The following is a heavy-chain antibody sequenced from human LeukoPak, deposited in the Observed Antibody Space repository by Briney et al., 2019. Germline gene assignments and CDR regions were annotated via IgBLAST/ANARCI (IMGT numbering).Heavy chain of an antibody. V-gene: IGHV3-30-3*01. J-gene: IGHJ4*02. D-gene: IGHD1-26*01. CDR3: IRDLGGRSGY. CDR1: GFTFSSYA. CDR2: ISYDGSNK. Sequence: GGSLRLSCAASGFTFSSYAMHWVRQAPGKGLEWVAVISYDGSNKYYADSVKGRFTISRDNAKDTLYLQMNGLRAEDTAVYHCIRDLGGRSGYWGQGTLVTVSS.